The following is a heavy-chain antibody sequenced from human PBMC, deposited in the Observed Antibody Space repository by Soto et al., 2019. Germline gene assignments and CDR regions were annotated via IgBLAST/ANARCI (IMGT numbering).Heavy chain of an antibody. D-gene: IGHD6-6*01. J-gene: IGHJ6*02. CDR2: ISGSAGGT. Sequence: EVQLLESGGGLVQPGGSLRLSCAASGFTSSRYPMTWVRQAPGKGLEWVSSISGSAGGTHSADSVKGRFTISRDNSKNTVYLQMNGLKAEDTAIYYCAKGRQLATYYYCGLDVWGQGPTVTVSS. CDR1: GFTSSRYP. CDR3: AKGRQLATYYYCGLDV. V-gene: IGHV3-23*01.